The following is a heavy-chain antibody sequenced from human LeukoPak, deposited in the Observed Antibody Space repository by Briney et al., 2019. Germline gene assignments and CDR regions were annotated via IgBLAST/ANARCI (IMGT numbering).Heavy chain of an antibody. J-gene: IGHJ4*02. CDR2: IIPIFGTA. V-gene: IGHV1-69*13. Sequence: ASVKVSCKASGGTFSSYAISWVRQAPGQGLEWMGGIIPIFGTANYAQKFQGRVTITADESTSTAYMELSSLRAEDTAVYYCASGVVSGSYSIFDYWGQGTLVTVSS. D-gene: IGHD1-26*01. CDR1: GGTFSSYA. CDR3: ASGVVSGSYSIFDY.